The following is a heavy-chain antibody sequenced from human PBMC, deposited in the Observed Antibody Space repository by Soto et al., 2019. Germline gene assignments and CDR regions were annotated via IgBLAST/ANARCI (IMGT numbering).Heavy chain of an antibody. CDR1: GGTFSRHA. D-gene: IGHD3-22*01. CDR3: AREWGYDSNDYYYAY. Sequence: QVQLVQSGAEVRKPGSSVKVSCKASGGTFSRHAIIWVRQAPGQGLEWMGGIIPIFGTANHAQKFQGRVTIIEDESTSTVYMELSSLRSEDTAMYYCAREWGYDSNDYYYAYWGQGTLVIVSS. CDR2: IIPIFGTA. J-gene: IGHJ4*02. V-gene: IGHV1-69*01.